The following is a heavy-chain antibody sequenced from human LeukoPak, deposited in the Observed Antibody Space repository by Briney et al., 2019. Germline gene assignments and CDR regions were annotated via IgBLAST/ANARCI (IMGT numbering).Heavy chain of an antibody. Sequence: GGSLRLSCAASGFTFTDYGMSWVRQAPGKGLEWVSSISGSGGSTYYADSVEGRFTISRDNSKNTLYLQMNSLRAEDTAVYYCTKGQAAGETNWFDPWGQGTLVTVSS. CDR2: ISGSGGST. J-gene: IGHJ5*02. D-gene: IGHD6-13*01. CDR3: TKGQAAGETNWFDP. CDR1: GFTFTDYG. V-gene: IGHV3-23*01.